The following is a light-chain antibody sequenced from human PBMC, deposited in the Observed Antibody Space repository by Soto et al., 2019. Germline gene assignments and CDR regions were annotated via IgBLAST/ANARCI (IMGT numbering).Light chain of an antibody. CDR2: AAS. CDR3: QRYRGAPRT. V-gene: IGKV1-27*01. J-gene: IGKJ1*01. Sequence: DFQMTQSPSSLSASVGDRVTISCRAGQDISNFLAWYQQRPGKVPKLLIYAASTLQSGVPSRFSGSGSGTDFTLTISSLQPEDAATYFCQRYRGAPRTFGQGPKVEIK. CDR1: QDISNF.